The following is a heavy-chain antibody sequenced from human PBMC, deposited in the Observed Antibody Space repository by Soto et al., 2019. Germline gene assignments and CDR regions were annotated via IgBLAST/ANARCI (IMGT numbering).Heavy chain of an antibody. J-gene: IGHJ6*02. CDR3: ARDVRFLEWLFHPGGMDV. CDR1: GFTFSSYS. Sequence: GGSLRLSCAASGFTFSSYSMNWVRQAPWKGLEWVSSISSSSSYIYYADSVKGRFTISRDNAKNSLYLQMNSLRAEDTAVYYCARDVRFLEWLFHPGGMDVWGQGTTVTVSS. CDR2: ISSSSSYI. V-gene: IGHV3-21*01. D-gene: IGHD3-3*01.